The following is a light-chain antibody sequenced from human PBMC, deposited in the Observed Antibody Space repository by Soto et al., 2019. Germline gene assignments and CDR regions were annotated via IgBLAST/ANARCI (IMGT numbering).Light chain of an antibody. Sequence: EILVTQSPATLSVSPGERATLSCRASQSISSNLAWYHQKPGQAPRLLIYGAFTRATGIPARFSGSGSGTEFTLTISSLQSEDFAVYYCQQYNNWPRTFGQGTKVDI. CDR2: GAF. J-gene: IGKJ1*01. CDR3: QQYNNWPRT. V-gene: IGKV3-15*01. CDR1: QSISSN.